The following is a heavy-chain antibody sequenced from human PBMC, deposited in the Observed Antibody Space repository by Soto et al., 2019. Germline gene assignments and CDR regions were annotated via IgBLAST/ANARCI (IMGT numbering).Heavy chain of an antibody. V-gene: IGHV4-59*01. CDR3: AGTSYGDYVGYYYYGMDV. J-gene: IGHJ6*02. CDR2: IYYSGST. Sequence: QVQLQESDPGLVKPSETLSLTCTVSGGSISSYYWSWIRQPPGKGLEWIGYIYYSGSTNYNPSLKSRVTISVDTSKNQFSLKLSSVTAADTAVYYCAGTSYGDYVGYYYYGMDVWGQGTTVTVSS. D-gene: IGHD4-17*01. CDR1: GGSISSYY.